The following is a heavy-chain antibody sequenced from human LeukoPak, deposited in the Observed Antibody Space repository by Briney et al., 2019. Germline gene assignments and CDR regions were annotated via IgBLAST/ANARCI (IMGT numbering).Heavy chain of an antibody. V-gene: IGHV1-18*01. J-gene: IGHJ6*02. D-gene: IGHD7-27*01. CDR2: ISAYNGNT. CDR3: ASELGFPGPYYYGMDV. CDR1: GYTFTSYG. Sequence: GASVKVSCKASGYTFTSYGISWVRQAPGQGLEWMGWISAYNGNTNYAQKLQGRVTMTTDTSTSTAYMELRSLRSDDTAVYYCASELGFPGPYYYGMDVWGQGTTVTVSS.